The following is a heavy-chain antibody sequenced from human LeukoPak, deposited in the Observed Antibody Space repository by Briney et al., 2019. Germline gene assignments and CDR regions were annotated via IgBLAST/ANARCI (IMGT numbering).Heavy chain of an antibody. D-gene: IGHD5-18*01. CDR2: LNQDGSAK. CDR3: ASFDSAIVTSDY. Sequence: PGGSLRLSCAASGFTFSSYWMGWVRQAPGKGLEWVANLNQDGSAKHHVDSVKGRFTIFRDNAKNSLYLQMNSLRAEDTAVYYCASFDSAIVTSDYWGQGTLVTVSS. V-gene: IGHV3-7*03. J-gene: IGHJ4*02. CDR1: GFTFSSYW.